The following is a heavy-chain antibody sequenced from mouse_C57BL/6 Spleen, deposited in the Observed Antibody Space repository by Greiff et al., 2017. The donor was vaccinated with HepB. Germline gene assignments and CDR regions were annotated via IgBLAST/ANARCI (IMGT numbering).Heavy chain of an antibody. CDR3: ARHVYGYDYWYFDV. CDR2: ISGGGGNT. D-gene: IGHD2-2*01. J-gene: IGHJ1*03. Sequence: EVKLMESGGGLVKPGGSLKLSCAASGFTFSSYTMSWVRQTPEKRLEWVATISGGGGNTYYPDSVKGRFTISRDNAKNTLYLQMSSLRSEDTALYYCARHVYGYDYWYFDVWGTGTTVTVSS. CDR1: GFTFSSYT. V-gene: IGHV5-9*01.